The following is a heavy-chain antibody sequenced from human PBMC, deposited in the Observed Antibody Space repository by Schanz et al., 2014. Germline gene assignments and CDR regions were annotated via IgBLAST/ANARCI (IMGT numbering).Heavy chain of an antibody. CDR2: IVPIAGIT. CDR3: AREVGLYDRGWFDP. Sequence: QVQLVQSGAEVKKPGSSVKVSCKASGGTFSSDTFSRVRQAPGQGLEWMGRIVPIAGITNYAQRFQGRVTITADKSSDTAYMELSSLRSEDTAVYYCAREVGLYDRGWFDPWGQGTLXTVSS. J-gene: IGHJ5*02. V-gene: IGHV1-69*08. D-gene: IGHD3-22*01. CDR1: GGTFSSDT.